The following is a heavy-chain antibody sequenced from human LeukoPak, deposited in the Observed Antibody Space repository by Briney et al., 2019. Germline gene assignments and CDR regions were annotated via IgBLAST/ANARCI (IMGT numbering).Heavy chain of an antibody. D-gene: IGHD6-13*01. Sequence: ASVKVSCKASGGTFSSYAISRVRQAPGQGLEWMGRIIPILGIANYAQKFQGRVTITADKSTSTAYMELSSLRSEDTAVYYCARGASSSFPTGWGQGTLVTVSS. J-gene: IGHJ4*02. CDR1: GGTFSSYA. CDR2: IIPILGIA. V-gene: IGHV1-69*04. CDR3: ARGASSSFPTG.